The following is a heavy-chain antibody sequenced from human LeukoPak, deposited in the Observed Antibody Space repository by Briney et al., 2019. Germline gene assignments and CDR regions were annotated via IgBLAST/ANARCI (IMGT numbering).Heavy chain of an antibody. J-gene: IGHJ4*02. CDR2: ISWNSGSI. CDR3: AKGHVVPAAISNYYFDY. CDR1: GFTFDDYA. D-gene: IGHD2-2*01. Sequence: GGSLRLSCAASGFTFDDYAMHWVRQAPGKGLEWVSGISWNSGSIGYADSVKGRFTISRDNAKNSRYLQMNSLRAEDTALYYCAKGHVVPAAISNYYFDYWGQGTLVTVSS. V-gene: IGHV3-9*01.